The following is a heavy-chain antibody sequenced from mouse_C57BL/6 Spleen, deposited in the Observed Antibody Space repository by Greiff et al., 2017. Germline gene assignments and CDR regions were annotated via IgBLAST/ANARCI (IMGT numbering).Heavy chain of an antibody. V-gene: IGHV1-80*01. CDR3: ARWWICYSNDEAMDY. CDR1: GYAFSSYW. Sequence: LKESGASVAISCKASGYAFSSYWMNWVKQRPGKGLEWIGQIYPGDGATNYNGKFKGKATLTADKTSSTAYMQLSSLTSEGSAVSFCARWWICYSNDEAMDYWGQGTSVTVSS. D-gene: IGHD2-12*01. CDR2: IYPGDGAT. J-gene: IGHJ4*01.